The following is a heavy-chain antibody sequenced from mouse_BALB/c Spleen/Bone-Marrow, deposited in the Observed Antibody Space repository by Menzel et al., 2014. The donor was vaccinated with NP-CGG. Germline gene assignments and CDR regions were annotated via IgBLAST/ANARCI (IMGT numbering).Heavy chain of an antibody. Sequence: EVKLMESGGGLVQPGGSLKLSCAASGFTFSSYGMSWVRQTPDKRLELVATINSNGGSTYYPDSVKGRFTISRGNAKNTLYLQMSSLKSEDTAMYYCARIWAYYAMDYWGQGTSVTVSS. D-gene: IGHD4-1*01. V-gene: IGHV5-6-3*01. CDR2: INSNGGST. CDR3: ARIWAYYAMDY. J-gene: IGHJ4*01. CDR1: GFTFSSYG.